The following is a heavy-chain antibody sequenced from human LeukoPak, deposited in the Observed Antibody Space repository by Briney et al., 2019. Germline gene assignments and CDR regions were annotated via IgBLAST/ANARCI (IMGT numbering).Heavy chain of an antibody. CDR1: GFTVSSNY. Sequence: GGSLRLSCAASGFTVSSNYMSWVRQAPGKGLEWVSVIYSGGSTYYADSVKGRFTISRDNSKNTLYLQMNSLRAEDTAVYYCARDRYGDYALFDYWGQGTLVTVSS. CDR2: IYSGGST. J-gene: IGHJ4*02. CDR3: ARDRYGDYALFDY. D-gene: IGHD4-17*01. V-gene: IGHV3-66*01.